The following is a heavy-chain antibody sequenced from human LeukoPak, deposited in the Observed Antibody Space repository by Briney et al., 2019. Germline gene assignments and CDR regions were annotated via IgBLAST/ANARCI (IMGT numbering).Heavy chain of an antibody. CDR1: GGSVSSGSYY. V-gene: IGHV4-61*01. Sequence: PSETLSLTCTVSGGSVSSGSYYWSWIRQPPGKGLEWIGYIYYSGSTYYNPSLKSRVTISVDMSKNQFSLKLSSVTAADTAVYYCAREVPKGPRVGHDAFDIWGQGTMVTVSS. D-gene: IGHD2-15*01. CDR3: AREVPKGPRVGHDAFDI. J-gene: IGHJ3*02. CDR2: IYYSGST.